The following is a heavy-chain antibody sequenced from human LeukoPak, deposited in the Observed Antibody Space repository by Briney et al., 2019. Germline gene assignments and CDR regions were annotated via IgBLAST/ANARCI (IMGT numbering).Heavy chain of an antibody. CDR1: GFTFSSYS. CDR3: AKEGVAVDYYYYYMDV. D-gene: IGHD6-19*01. CDR2: ISSSSSTI. J-gene: IGHJ6*03. Sequence: GGSLRLSCAASGFTFSSYSMNWVRQAPGKGLEWVSYISSSSSTIYYADSVKGRFTISRDNAKNSLYLQMNSLRAEDTAVYYCAKEGVAVDYYYYYMDVWGKGTTVTVSS. V-gene: IGHV3-48*01.